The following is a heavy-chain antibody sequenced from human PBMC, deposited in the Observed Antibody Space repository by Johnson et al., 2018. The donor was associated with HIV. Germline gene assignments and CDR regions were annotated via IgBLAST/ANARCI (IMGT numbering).Heavy chain of an antibody. CDR1: GFTFSS. CDR2: ISYDGSNK. J-gene: IGHJ3*02. D-gene: IGHD3-22*01. CDR3: ARDRGYWDAFDI. Sequence: QVQLVESGGGLVQPGGSLRLSCAASGFTFSSMHWDRQAPGKGLEWVAVISYDGSNKYYADSVRGRFSISRDNAKNSLYLQMNSPRAEDTAVYYCARDRGYWDAFDIWGQGTMVTVSS. V-gene: IGHV3-30-3*01.